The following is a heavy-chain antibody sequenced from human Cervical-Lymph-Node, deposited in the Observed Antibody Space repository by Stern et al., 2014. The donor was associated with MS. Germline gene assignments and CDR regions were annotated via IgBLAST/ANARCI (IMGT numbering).Heavy chain of an antibody. Sequence: VQLVESGAEVKQPGASVKVSCRASGYTFTSYGISLVRQVPGQGLEWMGCISTYNSNTNYAQKLQGRVTMTTDATTSTAYMELRSLRSDDTAVYCCARGLLGSENAFDIWGQGTMVTVSS. CDR2: ISTYNSNT. CDR3: ARGLLGSENAFDI. D-gene: IGHD2-15*01. J-gene: IGHJ3*02. CDR1: GYTFTSYG. V-gene: IGHV1-18*01.